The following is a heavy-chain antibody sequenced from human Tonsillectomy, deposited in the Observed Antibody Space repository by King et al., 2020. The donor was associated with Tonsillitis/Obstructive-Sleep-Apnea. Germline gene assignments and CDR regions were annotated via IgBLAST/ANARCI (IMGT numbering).Heavy chain of an antibody. D-gene: IGHD4-17*01. Sequence: QLQLQESGPGLVKPSETLSLNCTVSGGSISSSSYYWGWIRQPPGKGLEWIGSIYYSGSTYYNPSLKSRVTISVDTSKNQFSLKLSSVTAADTAVYYCARHQSKHDYGAGWGYWGQGTLVTVSS. V-gene: IGHV4-39*01. CDR3: ARHQSKHDYGAGWGY. J-gene: IGHJ4*02. CDR2: IYYSGST. CDR1: GGSISSSSYY.